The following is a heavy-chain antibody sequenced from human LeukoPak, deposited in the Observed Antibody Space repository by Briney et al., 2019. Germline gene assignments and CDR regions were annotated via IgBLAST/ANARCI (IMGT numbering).Heavy chain of an antibody. CDR1: GGPISRSYYY. J-gene: IGHJ5*02. CDR2: NYYSGNT. Sequence: SETLSLTCSVSGGPISRSYYYCGWVRQPPGKGLVWIGSNYYSGNTFYTPSLKSRVTISVDTSINHLSLTLTTLTAADTAVYFCSRHEHKALAGDTWGQGTLVTVSS. CDR3: SRHEHKALAGDT. D-gene: IGHD6-19*01. V-gene: IGHV4-39*01.